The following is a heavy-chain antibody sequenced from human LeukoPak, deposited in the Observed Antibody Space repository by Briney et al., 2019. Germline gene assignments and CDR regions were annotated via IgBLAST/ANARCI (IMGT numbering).Heavy chain of an antibody. V-gene: IGHV4-34*01. CDR3: ARGTPNNP. CDR2: INHSGST. Sequence: PSETLSLTCAVYGGSFSGYYWSWIRQPPGKGLEWIREINHSGSTNYNPSLKSRVTISVDTSKNQFSLKLSSVTAADTAVYYCARGTPNNPWGQGTLVTVSS. D-gene: IGHD4/OR15-4a*01. CDR1: GGSFSGYY. J-gene: IGHJ5*02.